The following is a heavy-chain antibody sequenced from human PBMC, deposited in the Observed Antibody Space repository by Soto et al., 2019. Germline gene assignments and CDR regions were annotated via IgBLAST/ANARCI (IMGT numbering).Heavy chain of an antibody. CDR1: GGTFGRNT. V-gene: IGHV1-69*01. CDR3: ARDINWALDY. J-gene: IGHJ4*02. Sequence: QVPLLQSAAEVKKPGSSVRVSCTVSGGTFGRNTIVWVRQAPEQGLECMGHIVPIFGTFKYAQKFQGRVTFNADESTTTASMDLSSLTSADPSVDFCARDINWALDYWGQGTLVTVAS. D-gene: IGHD7-27*01. CDR2: IVPIFGTF.